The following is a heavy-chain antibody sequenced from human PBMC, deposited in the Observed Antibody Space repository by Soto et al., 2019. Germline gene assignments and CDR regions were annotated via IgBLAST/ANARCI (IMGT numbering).Heavy chain of an antibody. D-gene: IGHD5-18*01. CDR1: GLSVNVSY. CDR3: ARGGRYSYGYSLWWYYGMDV. Sequence: PSATLSLNCALHGLSVNVSYIRWMVETPGKGLEWIGEINHSGSTNYNPSLKSRVTISVDTSKNQFSLKLSSVTAADTAVYYCARGGRYSYGYSLWWYYGMDVWGQGTTVS. V-gene: IGHV4-34*01. CDR2: INHSGST. J-gene: IGHJ6*02.